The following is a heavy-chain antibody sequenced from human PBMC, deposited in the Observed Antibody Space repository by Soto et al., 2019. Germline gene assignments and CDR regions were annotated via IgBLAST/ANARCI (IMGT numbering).Heavy chain of an antibody. J-gene: IGHJ4*02. CDR3: ARGYCSRPSCSHFDC. D-gene: IGHD2-2*01. CDR2: MSYDGSNK. CDR1: GFTFSSYG. Sequence: GGSLRLSCAASGFTFSSYGMHWVRQAPGKGLEWVAVMSYDGSNKYYADSVKGRFTISSDNSKNTLYLQMNSLGTEDTAVYYCARGYCSRPSCSHFDCWGQGTLVTVSS. V-gene: IGHV3-30*03.